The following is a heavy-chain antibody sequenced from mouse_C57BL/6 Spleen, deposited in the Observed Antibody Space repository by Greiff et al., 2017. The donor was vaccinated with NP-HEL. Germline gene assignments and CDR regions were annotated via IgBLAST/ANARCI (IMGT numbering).Heavy chain of an antibody. CDR2: IHPNSGST. V-gene: IGHV1-64*01. CDR1: GYTFTSYW. D-gene: IGHD2-4*01. J-gene: IGHJ1*03. CDR3: ARDEDYDWDWYFDV. Sequence: QVQLQQPGAELVKPGASVKLSCKASGYTFTSYWMHWVKQRPGQGLEWIGMIHPNSGSTNYNEKFKSKATLTVDKSSSTAYMQLSSLTSEDSAVYYCARDEDYDWDWYFDVWGTGTTVTVSS.